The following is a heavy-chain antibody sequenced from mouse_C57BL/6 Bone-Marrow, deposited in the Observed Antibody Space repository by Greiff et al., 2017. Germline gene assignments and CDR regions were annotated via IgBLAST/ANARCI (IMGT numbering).Heavy chain of an antibody. J-gene: IGHJ4*01. CDR2: IWSGGST. Sequence: VQLQQSGPGLVQPSQSLSITCTVSGFSLTSYGVHWVRQSPGKGLEWLGVIWSGGSTDSNAAFISRLSISKDNSKSQVFFKMNSLQADDTAIYYCARGIVTTLYYYAMDYWGQGTSVTVSS. D-gene: IGHD2-5*01. CDR1: GFSLTSYG. CDR3: ARGIVTTLYYYAMDY. V-gene: IGHV2-2*01.